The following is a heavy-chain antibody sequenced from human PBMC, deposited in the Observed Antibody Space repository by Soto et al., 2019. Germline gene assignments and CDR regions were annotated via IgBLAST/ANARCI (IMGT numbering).Heavy chain of an antibody. CDR2: IIPIFGTA. D-gene: IGHD3-22*01. J-gene: IGHJ4*02. V-gene: IGHV1-69*06. Sequence: QVQLVQSGAEVKKPGSSVKVSCKASGGTFNNYVINWVRQAPGQGLEWMGGIIPIFGTANYAQKFQGRVTITADKSTSTAYMELNSLRSEDTAVYYCARYYYDSSGYYYAVDWGQGTLVTVSS. CDR3: ARYYYDSSGYYYAVD. CDR1: GGTFNNYV.